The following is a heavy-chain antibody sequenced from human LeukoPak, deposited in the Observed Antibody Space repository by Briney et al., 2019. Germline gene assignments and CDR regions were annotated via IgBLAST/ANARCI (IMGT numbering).Heavy chain of an antibody. CDR3: VRDKCRGSCYEFAF. J-gene: IGHJ4*02. CDR1: GFIFYDYG. Sequence: GGSLRLSCAASGFIFYDYGMHWVRQVPGKGLEWVSGISWNSATIAYADSVKGRFTIPRDNAKNSLNLQMNSLTVEDRALYYCVRDKCRGSCYEFAFWGQGTLVTVSS. CDR2: ISWNSATI. D-gene: IGHD2-15*01. V-gene: IGHV3-9*01.